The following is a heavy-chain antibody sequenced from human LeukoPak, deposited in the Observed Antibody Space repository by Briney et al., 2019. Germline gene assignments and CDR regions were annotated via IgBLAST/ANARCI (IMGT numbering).Heavy chain of an antibody. CDR2: ISGSGGST. J-gene: IGHJ4*02. Sequence: GGSLRLSCAASGFTVSSNYMSWVRQAPGKGLEWVSAISGSGGSTYYADSVKGRFTISRDNSKNTLYLQMNSLRAEDTAVYYCAKDNYGDYVSEQIDYWGQGTLVTVSS. V-gene: IGHV3-23*01. D-gene: IGHD4-17*01. CDR3: AKDNYGDYVSEQIDY. CDR1: GFTVSSNY.